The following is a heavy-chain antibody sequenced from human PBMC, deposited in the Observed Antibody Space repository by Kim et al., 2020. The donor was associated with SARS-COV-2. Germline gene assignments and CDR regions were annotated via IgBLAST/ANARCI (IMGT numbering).Heavy chain of an antibody. CDR2: ISWNSGSI. CDR1: GFTFGDYA. D-gene: IGHD3-22*01. V-gene: IGHV3-9*01. Sequence: GGSLRLSCAASGFTFGDYAMHWVRQAPGKGLEWVSGISWNSGSIGYADSVKGRFTISRDNAKNSLYLQMNSLRAEDTALYYCAKVPITFYYDSSGYSYFDSWGQGTLVTVSS. J-gene: IGHJ4*02. CDR3: AKVPITFYYDSSGYSYFDS.